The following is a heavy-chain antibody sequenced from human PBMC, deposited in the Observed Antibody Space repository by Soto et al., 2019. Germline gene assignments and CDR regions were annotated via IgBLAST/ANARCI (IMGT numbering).Heavy chain of an antibody. J-gene: IGHJ4*02. V-gene: IGHV3-9*01. CDR1: GFRFDEHA. CDR2: ITRNSGRK. CDR3: AKDKQGGTYFSGLHS. Sequence: GGSLRLSCAASGFRFDEHAMHWVRQPPGKGLEWVSGITRNSGRKDYADSVKGRFIVSRDSAKNSLYLQMNSLRPEDTALYYCAKDKQGGTYFSGLHSWGPGTLVTVSS. D-gene: IGHD1-26*01.